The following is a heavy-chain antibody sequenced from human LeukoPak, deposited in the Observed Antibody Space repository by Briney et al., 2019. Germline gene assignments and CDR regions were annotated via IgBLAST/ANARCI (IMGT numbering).Heavy chain of an antibody. V-gene: IGHV4-59*01. CDR3: ARGHANLRDKGRYYYYYMDV. CDR1: GGSISSCY. J-gene: IGHJ6*03. Sequence: SETLSLTCTVSGGSISSCYWSWIRQPPGKGLVWMGYVYYSESTNYHHSLNSRVTISVDSSNNQCSLKLSSVTAADTAVYYCARGHANLRDKGRYYYYYMDVWGKGTTVTVSS. D-gene: IGHD4/OR15-4a*01. CDR2: VYYSEST.